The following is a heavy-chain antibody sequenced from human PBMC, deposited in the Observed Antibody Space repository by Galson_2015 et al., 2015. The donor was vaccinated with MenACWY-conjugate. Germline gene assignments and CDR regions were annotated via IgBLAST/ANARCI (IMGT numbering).Heavy chain of an antibody. J-gene: IGHJ4*02. Sequence: SLRLSCAASGFIFNNYWMSWVRQVPGKGPEWVANIKQDGSEKYYVDSARGRFTISRDNAKNSLYLQMNSLRAEDTAVYYCARDLGFYCSHNDCYSPYWGQGTLVTVSS. CDR2: IKQDGSEK. V-gene: IGHV3-7*03. CDR1: GFIFNNYW. D-gene: IGHD2-15*01. CDR3: ARDLGFYCSHNDCYSPY.